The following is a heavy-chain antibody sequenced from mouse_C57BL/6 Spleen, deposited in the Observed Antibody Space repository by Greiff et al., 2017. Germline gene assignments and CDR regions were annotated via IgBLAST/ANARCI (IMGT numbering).Heavy chain of an antibody. J-gene: IGHJ1*03. CDR1: GYTFTSYW. CDR3: ARSYYYGSSYGYFDV. Sequence: QQSCKASGYTFTSYWMHWVKQRPGQGLEWIGEIDPSDSYTNYNQKFKGKSTLTVDKSSSTAYMQLSSLTSEDSAVYYCARSYYYGSSYGYFDVWGTGTTVTVSS. D-gene: IGHD1-1*01. CDR2: IDPSDSYT. V-gene: IGHV1-69*01.